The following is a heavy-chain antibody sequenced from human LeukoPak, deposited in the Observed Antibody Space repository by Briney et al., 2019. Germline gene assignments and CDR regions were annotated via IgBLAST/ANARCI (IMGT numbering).Heavy chain of an antibody. Sequence: SETLSLTCTVSGGSISSYYWSWIRQPPGKGLEWIGYIYYSGSTKYNPSLKSRVTISVDASKTQFSLKLNSVAAADTAVYYCARGSRELYYFDYWGQGTLVTVSS. CDR2: IYYSGST. CDR1: GGSISSYY. V-gene: IGHV4-59*01. CDR3: ARGSRELYYFDY. D-gene: IGHD1-7*01. J-gene: IGHJ4*02.